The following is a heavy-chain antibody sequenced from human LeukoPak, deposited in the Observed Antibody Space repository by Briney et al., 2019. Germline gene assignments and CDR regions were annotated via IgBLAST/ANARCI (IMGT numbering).Heavy chain of an antibody. V-gene: IGHV3-23*01. CDR1: GFTFSSYA. J-gene: IGHJ5*02. Sequence: PGRSLRLSCAASGFTFSSYAMSWVRQAPGKGLEWVSAISGSGGSTYYADSVKGRFTISRDNSKNTLYLQMNSLRAEDTAVYYCANRARYCSSTSCPNWFDPWGQGTLVTVSS. CDR3: ANRARYCSSTSCPNWFDP. D-gene: IGHD2-2*01. CDR2: ISGSGGST.